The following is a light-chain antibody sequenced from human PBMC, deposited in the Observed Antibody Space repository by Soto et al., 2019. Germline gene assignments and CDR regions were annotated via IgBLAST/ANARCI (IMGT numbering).Light chain of an antibody. Sequence: EIVMTQSPATLSVSPGERATLSCRASQSVRSDLAWYQHKPGQAPRLLIYGASTRATGIPVRFSGSGSGTDFTLTISRLEPEDFAVYYCQQYGSSPLWTFGQGTKVDIK. CDR1: QSVRSD. CDR3: QQYGSSPLWT. V-gene: IGKV3-20*01. J-gene: IGKJ1*01. CDR2: GAS.